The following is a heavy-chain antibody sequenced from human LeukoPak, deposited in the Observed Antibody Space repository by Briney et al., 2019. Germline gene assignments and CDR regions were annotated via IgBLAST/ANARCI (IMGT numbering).Heavy chain of an antibody. CDR2: INSDGSST. D-gene: IGHD1-14*01. V-gene: IGHV3-74*01. Sequence: GGSLRLSCEASGFTFSSYCMHWVRQVPGKGLVWVSRINSDGSSTSYADSVKGRFTISRDNGKNTLYLQMNSLRAEDTAVYYCATGQGHGMDVWGQGTTVTVSS. J-gene: IGHJ6*02. CDR1: GFTFSSYC. CDR3: ATGQGHGMDV.